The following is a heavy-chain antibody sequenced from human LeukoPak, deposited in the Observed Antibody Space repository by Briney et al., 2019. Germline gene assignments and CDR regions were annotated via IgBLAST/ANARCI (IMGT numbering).Heavy chain of an antibody. CDR1: GFSLSNYW. J-gene: IGHJ4*02. Sequence: GGSPRLSCVASGFSLSNYWMNWVRQAPGKGLEWVASIQPDGKKKYYVDYLRGRFTISRDDARNSLHLQINSLRVEDTALYYCAEGGYWGQGTLVTVSS. CDR2: IQPDGKKK. V-gene: IGHV3-7*01. CDR3: AEGGY.